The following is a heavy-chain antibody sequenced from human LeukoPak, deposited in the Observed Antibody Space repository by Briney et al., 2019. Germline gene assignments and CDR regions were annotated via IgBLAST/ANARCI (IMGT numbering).Heavy chain of an antibody. V-gene: IGHV1-8*03. D-gene: IGHD3-3*01. CDR1: GYTFTSYD. J-gene: IGHJ6*03. Sequence: ASVKVSCKASGYTFTSYDINWVRQATGQGLEWMGWMNPNSGNTGYAQKFQGRVTITRNTSISTAYMELSSLRSEDTAVYYCARRTAYYDFWSGYSHYYYMDVWGKGTTVTVSS. CDR2: MNPNSGNT. CDR3: ARRTAYYDFWSGYSHYYYMDV.